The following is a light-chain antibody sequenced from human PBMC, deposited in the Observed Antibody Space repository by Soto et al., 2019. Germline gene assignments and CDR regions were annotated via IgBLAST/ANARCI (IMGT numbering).Light chain of an antibody. CDR3: QQYGSSPLT. CDR2: GAS. J-gene: IGKJ4*01. V-gene: IGKV3-20*01. Sequence: EIVLTQSPGTLSLSPGERATLSCRSSQSVSSYLAWYQHKPGQSPRLLIYGASSRATGIPDRFSGSGSGTDFTLTISRLEPEDFAVYYCQQYGSSPLTFGGGTKVDIK. CDR1: QSVSSY.